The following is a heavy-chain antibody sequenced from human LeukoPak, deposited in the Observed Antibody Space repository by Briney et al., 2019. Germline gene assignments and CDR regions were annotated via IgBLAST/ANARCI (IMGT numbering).Heavy chain of an antibody. J-gene: IGHJ6*02. CDR2: IYYSGST. CDR3: ARDRDFWSGYYTSDGYYGMDV. CDR1: GGSVSSGSYY. D-gene: IGHD3-3*01. V-gene: IGHV4-61*01. Sequence: SETLSLTCTVSGGSVSSGSYYWSWIRQPPGKGLEWIGDIYYSGSTNYNPSLKSRVTISVDTSKNQFSLKLSSVTAADTAVYYCARDRDFWSGYYTSDGYYGMDVWGQGTTVTVSS.